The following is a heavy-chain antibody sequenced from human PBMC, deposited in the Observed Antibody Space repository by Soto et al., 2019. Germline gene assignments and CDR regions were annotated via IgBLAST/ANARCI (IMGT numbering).Heavy chain of an antibody. D-gene: IGHD2-2*01. V-gene: IGHV3-23*01. CDR1: GFSFSAYA. CDR3: AKARCSSATCYVPDY. CDR2: LVGNGGDK. Sequence: GGSLRLSCAASGFSFSAYAMNWVRQAPGKGLQWVSGLVGNGGDKTYADSVRGRFTISRDNPKNTLYLQMNSLRAEDTAIYYCAKARCSSATCYVPDYWGQGTLVTVSS. J-gene: IGHJ4*02.